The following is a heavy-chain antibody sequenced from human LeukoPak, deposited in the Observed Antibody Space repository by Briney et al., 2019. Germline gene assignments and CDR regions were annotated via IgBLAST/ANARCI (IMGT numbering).Heavy chain of an antibody. CDR1: GFTFSSYA. D-gene: IGHD2-15*01. CDR3: ASVVVAATRPGQDY. V-gene: IGHV3-23*01. CDR2: ISGSGGST. J-gene: IGHJ4*02. Sequence: GGSLRLSCAASGFTFSSYAMSWARQAPGKGLEWVSAISGSGGSTYYADSVKCRFTISRDNSKNTLYLQMNSLRAEDTAVYYCASVVVAATRPGQDYWVQGTLATVTS.